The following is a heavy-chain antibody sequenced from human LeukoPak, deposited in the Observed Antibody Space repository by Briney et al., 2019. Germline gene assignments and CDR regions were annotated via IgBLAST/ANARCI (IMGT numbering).Heavy chain of an antibody. CDR3: ATDGGSGTNRLYYDY. D-gene: IGHD3-10*01. J-gene: IGHJ4*02. CDR2: ISSSSSYI. Sequence: KPGGSLRLSCAASGFPFSSYNMNWVRQAPGKGLEWVSSISSSSSYIYYADSVRGRFTISRDNSKNTVYLQMNSLSAEDTAVYYCATDGGSGTNRLYYDYWGQGTLATVFS. V-gene: IGHV3-21*01. CDR1: GFPFSSYN.